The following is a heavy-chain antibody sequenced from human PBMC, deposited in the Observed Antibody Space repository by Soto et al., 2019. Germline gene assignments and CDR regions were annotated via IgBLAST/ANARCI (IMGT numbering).Heavy chain of an antibody. CDR2: TIPVFNTA. CDR3: ARGVYGSGNYYTGPSAFDI. J-gene: IGHJ3*02. D-gene: IGHD3-10*01. V-gene: IGHV1-69*06. Sequence: QVQLEQSGAEVKKPGSSVKVSCKASGGTLSDHGVAWLRQAPGQGLEWMGGTIPVFNTAKYAQKFQGRVTVTVDKFTNIAYMELSSLRSEDTAFYFCARGVYGSGNYYTGPSAFDIWGQGTMVIVSS. CDR1: GGTLSDHG.